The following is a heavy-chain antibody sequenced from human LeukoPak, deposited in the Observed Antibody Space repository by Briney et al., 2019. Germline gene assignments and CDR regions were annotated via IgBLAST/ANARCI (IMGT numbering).Heavy chain of an antibody. CDR2: ISAYNGNT. J-gene: IGHJ4*02. CDR1: GGTFSSYA. V-gene: IGHV1-18*01. CDR3: ARDQTSSWYTAFDY. Sequence: ASVKVSCKASGGTFSSYAISWVRQAPGQGLEWMGWISAYNGNTNYAQKLQGRVTMTTDTSTSTAYMELRSLRSDDTAVYYCARDQTSSWYTAFDYWGQGTLVTVSS. D-gene: IGHD6-13*01.